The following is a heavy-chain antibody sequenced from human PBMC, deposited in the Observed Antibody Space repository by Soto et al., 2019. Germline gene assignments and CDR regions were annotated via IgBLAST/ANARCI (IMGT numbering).Heavy chain of an antibody. CDR2: IGRSGDST. CDR3: ARTDKFNPQSSGWANRFDY. J-gene: IGHJ4*02. CDR1: GFTFSDYA. Sequence: EVQLLESGGGLVQPGGSLRLSCAASGFTFSDYAMTWVRQAPGKGLEWVSTIGRSGDSTYYRYPVKARFTISRNNSKNTVYLQMNSLRAEDTAGYYCARTDKFNPQSSGWANRFDYGGQGTLVKVSS. D-gene: IGHD6-19*01. V-gene: IGHV3-23*02.